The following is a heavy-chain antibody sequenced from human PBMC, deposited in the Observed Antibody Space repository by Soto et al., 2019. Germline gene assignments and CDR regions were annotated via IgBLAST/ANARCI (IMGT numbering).Heavy chain of an antibody. Sequence: EFLKISCKGTGYSYTTYWLGCVRQIPGKGLEWMGMISPGDSDTRYSPSFQGQVTISADKSISTAYLQWSSLKASDTAMYFCALLYYYDTSGYYFFDYWGQGTLVTVSS. CDR3: ALLYYYDTSGYYFFDY. CDR2: ISPGDSDT. D-gene: IGHD3-22*01. CDR1: GYSYTTYW. V-gene: IGHV5-51*01. J-gene: IGHJ4*02.